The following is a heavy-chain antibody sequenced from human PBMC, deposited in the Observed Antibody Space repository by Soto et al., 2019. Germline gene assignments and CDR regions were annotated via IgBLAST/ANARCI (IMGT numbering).Heavy chain of an antibody. CDR1: GYTFTTYW. J-gene: IGHJ4*02. CDR2: IYPGDSDT. CDR3: ARVGSSGYYSVDY. D-gene: IGHD3-22*01. V-gene: IGHV5-51*01. Sequence: PGESLKSSCKGSGYTFTTYWIAWVRQMPGKGLEWMGIIYPGDSDTRYSPSFQGQVTISADKSISTAYLQWSSLKASDTAMYYCARVGSSGYYSVDYWGQGTLVTVSS.